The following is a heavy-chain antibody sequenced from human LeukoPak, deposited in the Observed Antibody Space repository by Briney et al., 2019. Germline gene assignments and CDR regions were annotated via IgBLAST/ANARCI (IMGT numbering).Heavy chain of an antibody. J-gene: IGHJ4*02. CDR1: GFTFSSYG. V-gene: IGHV3-30*18. Sequence: GGSLRLSCAASGFTFSSYGMHWVRQAPGKRLEWVAVISYDGSNKYYADSVKGRFTISRDNSKNTLYLQMNSLRAEDTAVYYCAKIDRDGYNFWGQGTLVTVSS. CDR3: AKIDRDGYNF. D-gene: IGHD5-24*01. CDR2: ISYDGSNK.